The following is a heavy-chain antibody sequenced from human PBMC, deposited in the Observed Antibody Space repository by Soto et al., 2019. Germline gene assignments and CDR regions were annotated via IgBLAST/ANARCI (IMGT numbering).Heavy chain of an antibody. V-gene: IGHV1-24*01. D-gene: IGHD6-13*01. CDR3: ATSVGIAAAGTNWFDP. Sequence: ASVKVSCKASGGTFSSYAISWVRQAPGKGLEWMGGFDPEDGETIYAQKFQGRVTMTEDTSTDTAYMELSSLRSEDTAVYYRATSVGIAAAGTNWFDPWGQGTLVTVSS. J-gene: IGHJ5*02. CDR2: FDPEDGET. CDR1: GGTFSSYA.